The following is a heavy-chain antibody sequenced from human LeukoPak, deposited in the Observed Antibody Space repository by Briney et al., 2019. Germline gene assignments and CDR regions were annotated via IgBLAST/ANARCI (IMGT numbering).Heavy chain of an antibody. D-gene: IGHD3-22*01. CDR3: ARDSGREWLLLSTGYYGMDV. V-gene: IGHV1-2*04. CDR2: INPNSGGT. J-gene: IGHJ6*02. Sequence: ASVKVSCKASGYIFTGYYMHWVRQAPGQGLEWMGWINPNSGGTNYAQKFQGWVTMTRDTSISTAYMELSRLRSDDTAVYYCARDSGREWLLLSTGYYGMDVWGQGTTVTVSS. CDR1: GYIFTGYY.